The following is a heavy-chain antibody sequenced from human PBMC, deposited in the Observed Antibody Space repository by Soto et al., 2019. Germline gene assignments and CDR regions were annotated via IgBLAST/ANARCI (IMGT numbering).Heavy chain of an antibody. J-gene: IGHJ4*02. CDR1: GFTFSSYA. CDR3: ARDLGFGDYASGLDY. D-gene: IGHD4-17*01. V-gene: IGHV3-30-3*01. CDR2: ISYDGSNK. Sequence: PGGSPRLSCAASGFTFSSYAMHWVRQAPGKGLEWVAVISYDGSNKYYADSVKGRFTISRDNSKNTLYLQMNSLRAEDTAVYYCARDLGFGDYASGLDYWGQGTLVTVSS.